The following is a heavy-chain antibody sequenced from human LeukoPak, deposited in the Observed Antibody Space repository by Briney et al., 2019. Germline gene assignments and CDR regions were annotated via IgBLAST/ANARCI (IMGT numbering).Heavy chain of an antibody. D-gene: IGHD3-3*01. CDR2: IYYSGST. V-gene: IGHV4-59*01. J-gene: IGHJ3*02. CDR3: AREKVYYDFWSGYSWHDAFDI. Sequence: LSETLSLTCTVSGGSISSYYWSWIRQPPGKGLEWIGYIYYSGSTNYNPSLKSRVTISVDTSKNQFSLKLSSVTAADTAVYYCAREKVYYDFWSGYSWHDAFDIWGQGTMVTVSS. CDR1: GGSISSYY.